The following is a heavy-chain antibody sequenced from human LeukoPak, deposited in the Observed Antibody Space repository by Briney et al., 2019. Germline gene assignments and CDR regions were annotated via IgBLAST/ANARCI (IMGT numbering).Heavy chain of an antibody. D-gene: IGHD2-2*01. V-gene: IGHV1-2*06. CDR2: IFPNNGNT. CDR1: GYTFTFYY. CDR3: ATGLGVLDPEASS. J-gene: IGHJ5*02. Sequence: ASVKVSCKASGYTFTFYYIHWVRQAPGQGLEWMGRIFPNNGNTKYAQKFQGRFTMTRDTSISTAYMELTRLRSDDTAVYYCATGLGVLDPEASSWGQGTLVTVSS.